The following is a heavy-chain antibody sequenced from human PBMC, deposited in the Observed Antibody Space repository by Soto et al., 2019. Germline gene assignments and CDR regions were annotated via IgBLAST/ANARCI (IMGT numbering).Heavy chain of an antibody. V-gene: IGHV1-2*04. Sequence: GASVKVSCKASGGTFSSYAIRWVRQAPGQGLEWMGWINPNSGGTNYAQKFQGWVTMTRDTSISTAYMELSRLRSDDTAVYYCARGDGLSGAFDIWGQGTMVTVSS. CDR2: INPNSGGT. CDR1: GGTFSSYA. CDR3: ARGDGLSGAFDI. D-gene: IGHD2-21*02. J-gene: IGHJ3*02.